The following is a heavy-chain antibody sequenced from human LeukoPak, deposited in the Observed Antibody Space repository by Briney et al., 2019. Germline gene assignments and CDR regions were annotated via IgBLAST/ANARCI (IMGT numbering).Heavy chain of an antibody. Sequence: SETLSLTCAVSGYSISSGYYWGWIRQPPGKGLEWIGSIYHSGSTYYNPSLKSRVTITVDTSKNQFSLKLSSVTAADTAVYYRAREDTPAANVHWFDPWGQGTLVTVSS. CDR3: AREDTPAANVHWFDP. J-gene: IGHJ5*02. D-gene: IGHD2-2*01. CDR2: IYHSGST. CDR1: GYSISSGYY. V-gene: IGHV4-38-2*01.